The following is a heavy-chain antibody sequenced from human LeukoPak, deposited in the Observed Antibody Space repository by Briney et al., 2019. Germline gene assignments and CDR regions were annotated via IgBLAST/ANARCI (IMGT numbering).Heavy chain of an antibody. CDR1: GYTFTGYY. V-gene: IGHV1-2*02. Sequence: ASVKVSCKASGYTFTGYYMHWVRQAPGQGLEWMGWINPNSGGTNYAQKFQGRVTMTRDTSISTAYMELSRLRSDDTAVYYCARDLTVVRRVGYYYYGMDVWGQGTTVTVSS. J-gene: IGHJ6*02. CDR3: ARDLTVVRRVGYYYYGMDV. D-gene: IGHD3-10*01. CDR2: INPNSGGT.